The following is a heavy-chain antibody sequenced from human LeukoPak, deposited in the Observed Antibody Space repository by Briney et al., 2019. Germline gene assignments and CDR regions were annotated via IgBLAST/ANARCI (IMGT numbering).Heavy chain of an antibody. CDR3: ARTYYYDSSGYPTPFGY. D-gene: IGHD3-22*01. Sequence: SQTLSLTCTVSGGSISSGGYYWSWIRQHPGKGLEWIGYIYYSGSTYYNPSLKSRVTISVDTSKSQFSLKLSSVTAADTAVYYCARTYYYDSSGYPTPFGYWGQGTLVTVSS. J-gene: IGHJ4*02. V-gene: IGHV4-31*03. CDR2: IYYSGST. CDR1: GGSISSGGYY.